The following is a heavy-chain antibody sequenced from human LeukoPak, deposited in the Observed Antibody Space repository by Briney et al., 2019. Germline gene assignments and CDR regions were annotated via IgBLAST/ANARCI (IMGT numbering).Heavy chain of an antibody. CDR3: ARDSCSGGSCYSDY. CDR2: IWYDGSNK. J-gene: IGHJ4*02. D-gene: IGHD2-15*01. Sequence: GGSLRLSCAASGFTVSSNYMSWVRQAPGKGLEWVAVIWYDGSNKYYADSVKGRFTISRDNSKNTLYLQMNSLRAEDTAVYYCARDSCSGGSCYSDYWGQGTLVTVSS. CDR1: GFTVSSNY. V-gene: IGHV3-33*08.